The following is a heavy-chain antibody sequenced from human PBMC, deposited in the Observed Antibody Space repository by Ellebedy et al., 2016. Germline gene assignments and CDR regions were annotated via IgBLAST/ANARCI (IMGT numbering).Heavy chain of an antibody. CDR2: IYAGNGNT. V-gene: IGHV1-3*01. CDR3: ARDPAFWYFDL. J-gene: IGHJ2*01. Sequence: ASVKVSCKASGYTFTSFAMHWVRQAPGQRLEWMGWIYAGNGNTKYSQKFQDRVTITRDTSATIAYMELSSLKSEDTAVYYCARDPAFWYFDLWGRGTLATVSS. CDR1: GYTFTSFA.